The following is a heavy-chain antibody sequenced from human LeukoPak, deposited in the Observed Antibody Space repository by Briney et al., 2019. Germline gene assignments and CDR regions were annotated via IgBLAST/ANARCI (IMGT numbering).Heavy chain of an antibody. V-gene: IGHV1-18*01. J-gene: IGHJ4*02. Sequence: ASVEVSCKASGYTFTSYGISWVRQAPGQGLEWMGWISAYNGNTNYAQKLQGRVTMTTDTSTSTAYMELRSLRSDDTAVYYCARVPVPSPPAGIGGYYFDYWGQGTLVTVSS. D-gene: IGHD6-13*01. CDR2: ISAYNGNT. CDR1: GYTFTSYG. CDR3: ARVPVPSPPAGIGGYYFDY.